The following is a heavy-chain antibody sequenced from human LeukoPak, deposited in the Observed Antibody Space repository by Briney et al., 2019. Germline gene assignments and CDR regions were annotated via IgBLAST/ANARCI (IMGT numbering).Heavy chain of an antibody. CDR1: GYTFTSYD. CDR2: MNPNSGNT. J-gene: IGHJ5*02. Sequence: ASVKVSCKAPGYTFTSYDINWVRQATGQGLEWMGWMNPNSGNTGYAQKFQGRVTMTRNTSISTAYMELSSLRSEDTAVYYCARIKRFPRQVWFDPWGQGTLVTVSS. V-gene: IGHV1-8*01. D-gene: IGHD2-21*01. CDR3: ARIKRFPRQVWFDP.